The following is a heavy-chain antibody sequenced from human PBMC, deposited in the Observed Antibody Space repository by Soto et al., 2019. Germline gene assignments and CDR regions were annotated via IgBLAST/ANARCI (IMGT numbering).Heavy chain of an antibody. V-gene: IGHV4-59*08. CDR3: ARLYYYDSSGLTVSYFDY. CDR1: GGSISSYY. CDR2: IYYSGST. D-gene: IGHD3-22*01. J-gene: IGHJ4*02. Sequence: SETLSLTCTVSGGSISSYYWSWIRQPPGKGLEWIGYIYYSGSTNYNPSLKSRVTISVDTSKNQFSLKLSSVTAADTAVYYCARLYYYDSSGLTVSYFDYWGQGTLVTVSS.